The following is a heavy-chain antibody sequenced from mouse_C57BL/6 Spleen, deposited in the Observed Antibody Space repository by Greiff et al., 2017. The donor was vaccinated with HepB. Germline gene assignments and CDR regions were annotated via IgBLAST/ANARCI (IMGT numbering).Heavy chain of an antibody. Sequence: QVQLQQSGAELARPGASVKLSCKASGYTFTSYGISWVKQRTGQGLEWIGEIYPRSGNTYYNERLKGKATLTADKSTSTAYMELRSLTSEDTAVYFCAREEYLSGGFAYWGQGTLVTVSA. CDR1: GYTFTSYG. J-gene: IGHJ3*01. CDR3: AREEYLSGGFAY. D-gene: IGHD5-1*01. V-gene: IGHV1-81*01. CDR2: IYPRSGNT.